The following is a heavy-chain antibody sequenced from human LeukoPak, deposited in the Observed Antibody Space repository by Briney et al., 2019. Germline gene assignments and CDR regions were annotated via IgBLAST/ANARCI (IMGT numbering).Heavy chain of an antibody. Sequence: GRSLRLSCAASGFTFSSYGMHWVRQAPGKGLEWVAVISYDGSTKYYADSVKGRFTVSRDNSKNTLYLQMSSLRAEDTAVYYCAKSAIVVVITVSDYWGQGTLVTVSS. CDR1: GFTFSSYG. V-gene: IGHV3-30*18. J-gene: IGHJ4*02. CDR2: ISYDGSTK. CDR3: AKSAIVVVITVSDY. D-gene: IGHD3-22*01.